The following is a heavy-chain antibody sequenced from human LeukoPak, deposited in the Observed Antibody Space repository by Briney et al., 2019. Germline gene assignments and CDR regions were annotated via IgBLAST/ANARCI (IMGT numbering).Heavy chain of an antibody. CDR3: ARISEYCGGSSCYRY. J-gene: IGHJ4*02. Sequence: GGSLRLSCAASGFTFSRYWMHWVRQAPGKGLVWVSRINSDGSTTAYADSVKGRFTISRDNAKNTLYLQMNSLRAEDTAVYYCARISEYCGGSSCYRYWGQGTLVTVSS. CDR2: INSDGSTT. D-gene: IGHD2-15*01. CDR1: GFTFSRYW. V-gene: IGHV3-74*01.